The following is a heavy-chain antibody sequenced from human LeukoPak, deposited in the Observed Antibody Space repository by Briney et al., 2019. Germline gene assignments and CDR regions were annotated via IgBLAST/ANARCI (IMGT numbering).Heavy chain of an antibody. Sequence: GGSLRLSCTASGFTFGDYAMSWVRQAPGKGLEWVGFIRSNVFGGTTEYAASVKGRFTISRDDSKSIAYLQMNSLKTEDTAVYYCTRERNMITFGGVIPYYFDYWGQGTLVIVSS. CDR3: TRERNMITFGGVIPYYFDY. CDR1: GFTFGDYA. J-gene: IGHJ4*02. D-gene: IGHD3-16*02. CDR2: IRSNVFGGTT. V-gene: IGHV3-49*04.